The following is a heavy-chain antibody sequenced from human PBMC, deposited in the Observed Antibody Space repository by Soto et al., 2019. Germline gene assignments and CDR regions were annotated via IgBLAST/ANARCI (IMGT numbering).Heavy chain of an antibody. D-gene: IGHD6-19*01. CDR2: MNPNSGNT. CDR1: GYTFTSYD. CDR3: AKIPILARSSLWWDYYYGMDV. Sequence: ASVKVSCKASGYTFTSYDITWVRQATGQGLEWMGWMNPNSGNTGYAQKFQGRVTMTRNTSISTAYMELSSLRSEDTAVYYCAKIPILARSSLWWDYYYGMDVWGQGTTVTVSS. J-gene: IGHJ6*02. V-gene: IGHV1-8*01.